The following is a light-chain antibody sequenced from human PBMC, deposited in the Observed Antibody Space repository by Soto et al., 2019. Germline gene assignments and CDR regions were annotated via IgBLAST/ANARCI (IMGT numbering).Light chain of an antibody. J-gene: IGKJ2*01. CDR1: QSVSSS. CDR3: QEYNNWPPHT. V-gene: IGKV3-15*01. Sequence: EIVMTQSPATLSVSPGERATLSCRASQSVSSSLAWYQQKPGQAPRLLIYGASTGATGIPARFSGSGSGTEFTLTISSLQSEDFAVYYCQEYNNWPPHTFGQGTKLEIK. CDR2: GAS.